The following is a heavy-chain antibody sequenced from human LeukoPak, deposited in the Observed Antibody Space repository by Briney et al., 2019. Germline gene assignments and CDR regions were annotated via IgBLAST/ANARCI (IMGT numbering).Heavy chain of an antibody. D-gene: IGHD6-19*01. V-gene: IGHV3-48*02. CDR3: ARDSGSGWSNDY. CDR1: GFTLNSYS. J-gene: IGHJ4*02. CDR2: FGWSGTTI. Sequence: PGGSLRLSCVVSGFTLNSYSMNWVRQATGKGLEWVSYFGWSGTTILYADSVRGRFTVSRDSAKNSLYLQMNSLRDEDSALYYCARDSGSGWSNDYWGQGTLVTVSS.